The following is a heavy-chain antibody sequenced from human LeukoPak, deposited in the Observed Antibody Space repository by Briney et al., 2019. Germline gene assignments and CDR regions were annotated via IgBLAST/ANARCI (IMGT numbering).Heavy chain of an antibody. J-gene: IGHJ5*02. Sequence: SEPLSLTCTVSCGSISSYLCSWIQQPPGKGRQWVGFIYYSGSTQYNHSLKSRFTISVDTPKNQFSLKLTSVTDADTPVYYFARNESVGDANWFDRGARGTLLTV. D-gene: IGHD4-17*01. CDR2: IYYSGST. CDR3: ARNESVGDANWFDR. CDR1: CGSISSYL. V-gene: IGHV4-59*08.